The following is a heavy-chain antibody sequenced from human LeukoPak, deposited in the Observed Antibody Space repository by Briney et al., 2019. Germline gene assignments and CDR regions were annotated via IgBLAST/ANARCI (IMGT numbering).Heavy chain of an antibody. Sequence: ASVKVSCKASGYTFTGYYIHWVRQAPGHGLEWMGWINPNSGGTNYAQTFQGRFTMTRDNSISTAYMELSSLRSDDTAVYYCAVLGAAATWGQGTLVTVSS. V-gene: IGHV1-2*02. D-gene: IGHD6-13*01. CDR2: INPNSGGT. J-gene: IGHJ1*01. CDR1: GYTFTGYY. CDR3: AVLGAAAT.